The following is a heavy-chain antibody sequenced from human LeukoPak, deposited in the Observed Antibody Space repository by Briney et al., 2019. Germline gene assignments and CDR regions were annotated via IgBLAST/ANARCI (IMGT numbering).Heavy chain of an antibody. V-gene: IGHV3-30*18. Sequence: GRSLRLSCAASGFTFSSYGMHWVRQAPGKGLEWVAVISYDGSNKYYADSVKGRFTISRDNSKNTLYLQMNSLRAEDTAVYYCAKDGGVAAAEVDYWGQGTLVTVSS. CDR2: ISYDGSNK. CDR3: AKDGGVAAAEVDY. J-gene: IGHJ4*02. D-gene: IGHD6-13*01. CDR1: GFTFSSYG.